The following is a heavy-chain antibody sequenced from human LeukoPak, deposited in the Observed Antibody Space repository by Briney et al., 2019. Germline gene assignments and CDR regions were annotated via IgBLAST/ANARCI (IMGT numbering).Heavy chain of an antibody. J-gene: IGHJ4*02. Sequence: SETLSLTCAVYGGSFSGYYWSWIRKPPGKGLARIGEINHSGSTNYNPSLKSRVTISVDTSKNQFALKLSAVTAADTAVYYCARIRPGGAPPDYWGQGTLVTVSS. V-gene: IGHV4-34*01. CDR2: INHSGST. D-gene: IGHD3-16*01. CDR3: ARIRPGGAPPDY. CDR1: GGSFSGYY.